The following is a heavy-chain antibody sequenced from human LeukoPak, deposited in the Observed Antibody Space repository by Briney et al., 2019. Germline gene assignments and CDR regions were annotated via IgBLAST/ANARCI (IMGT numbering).Heavy chain of an antibody. CDR3: ARGATWGQWYFDL. J-gene: IGHJ4*02. CDR1: GFTFHDHG. CDR2: IAADGGVK. V-gene: IGHV3-30*03. Sequence: TSLRLSCAASGFTFHDHGMDWVRQAPGKGLEWVAVIAADGGVKQYADFVKGRFSLSRDNSKNTLFLEMNGLTVEDTAVYYCARGATWGQWYFDLWGQGAPVTVSS. D-gene: IGHD6-19*01.